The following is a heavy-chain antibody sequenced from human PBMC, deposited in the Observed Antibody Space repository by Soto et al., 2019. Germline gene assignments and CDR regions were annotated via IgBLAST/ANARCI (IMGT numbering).Heavy chain of an antibody. D-gene: IGHD6-13*01. V-gene: IGHV3-74*01. CDR1: GFTFSNSW. CDR2: INNDGSST. J-gene: IGHJ4*02. CDR3: ARDRTAASADY. Sequence: EVHLVESGGGLVQPGGSLRLSCVASGFTFSNSWMHWVRQVPGKGLVWVSHINNDGSSTTYAGYVKGRFTISRDNAKSTLYLQMDSLRAEDTAVYYCARDRTAASADYWGQGTLVSVSS.